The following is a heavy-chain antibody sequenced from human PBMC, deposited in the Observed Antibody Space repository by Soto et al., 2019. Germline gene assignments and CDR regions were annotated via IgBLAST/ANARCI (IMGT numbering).Heavy chain of an antibody. J-gene: IGHJ4*02. D-gene: IGHD5-18*01. CDR1: GFTFSSYG. V-gene: IGHV3-33*01. CDR2: IWYDGSNK. CDR3: ARDDGYSYGSLSY. Sequence: QVQLVESRGGVVQPGRSLRLSCAASGFTFSSYGMHWVRQAPGKGLEWVAVIWYDGSNKYYADSVKGRFTISRDNSKNTLYLQMNSLRAEDTAVYYCARDDGYSYGSLSYWGQGTLVTVSS.